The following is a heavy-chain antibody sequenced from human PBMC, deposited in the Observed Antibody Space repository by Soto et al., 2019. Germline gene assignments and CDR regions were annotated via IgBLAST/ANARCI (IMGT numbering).Heavy chain of an antibody. J-gene: IGHJ5*02. CDR2: INHSGST. Sequence: ETLSLPCAVYGGSFSGYYWSWIRQPPGKGLEWIGEINHSGSTNYNPSLKSRVTISVDTSKNQFSLKLSSVTAADTAVYYCARGHWSSSRKYNWFDPWGQGTLVTVSS. V-gene: IGHV4-34*01. CDR3: ARGHWSSSRKYNWFDP. D-gene: IGHD6-6*01. CDR1: GGSFSGYY.